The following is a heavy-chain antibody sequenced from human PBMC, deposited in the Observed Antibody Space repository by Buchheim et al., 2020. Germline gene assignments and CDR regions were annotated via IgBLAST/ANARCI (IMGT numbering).Heavy chain of an antibody. J-gene: IGHJ5*02. CDR1: GGSISSSNYY. CDR3: ASPFMVRGGTFDP. D-gene: IGHD3-10*01. CDR2: IYYSGTT. V-gene: IGHV4-39*01. Sequence: QLQLQESGPGLVKPSETLSLTCTVSGGSISSSNYYWGWIRQPPGKGLEWIGGIYYSGTTYYNPSLKSRVTIFVDTSKNQFSLKLSSVTAADTAVYYCASPFMVRGGTFDPWGQGTL.